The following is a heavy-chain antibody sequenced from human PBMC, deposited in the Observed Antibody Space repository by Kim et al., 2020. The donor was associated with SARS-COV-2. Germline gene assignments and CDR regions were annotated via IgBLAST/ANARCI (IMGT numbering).Heavy chain of an antibody. D-gene: IGHD3-16*01. CDR3: AREGESLKHFDY. CDR2: T. V-gene: IGHV1-46*01. Sequence: TRYAPRCWGRVTVTRDTSTSTLYMELTRLRSEDTAVYYCAREGESLKHFDYWGQGTLVTVSS. J-gene: IGHJ4*02.